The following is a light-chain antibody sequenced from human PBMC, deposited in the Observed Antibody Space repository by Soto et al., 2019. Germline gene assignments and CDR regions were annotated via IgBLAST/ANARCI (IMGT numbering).Light chain of an antibody. J-gene: IGKJ4*01. CDR3: QQFNNYPLT. CDR1: QGISSA. Sequence: AIQLTQSPSSLSASVGDRVTITCRASQGISSALAWYQQKPGKAPKLLIYDASSLESGVTSRFSGSGSGTDFTLSICSLQPEDFATYYCQQFNNYPLTFGGGTKVDIK. CDR2: DAS. V-gene: IGKV1D-13*01.